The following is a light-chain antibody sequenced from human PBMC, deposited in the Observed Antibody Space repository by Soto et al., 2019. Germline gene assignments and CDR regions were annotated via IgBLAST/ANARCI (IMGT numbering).Light chain of an antibody. Sequence: EIVLTQSPGTLSLSPGERATLSGRPSQSVSNNWLAWYQQKPGQAPRLLIYGVSTRAPGIPDRFSGSASETDFTLTISRLEPEDFAVYYCQQYAYSPRTFGQGTKVEIK. CDR2: GVS. J-gene: IGKJ1*01. CDR3: QQYAYSPRT. CDR1: QSVSNNW. V-gene: IGKV3-20*01.